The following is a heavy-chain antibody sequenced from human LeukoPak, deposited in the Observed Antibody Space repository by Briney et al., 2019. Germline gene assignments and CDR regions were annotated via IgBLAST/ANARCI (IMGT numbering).Heavy chain of an antibody. J-gene: IGHJ6*03. CDR3: ARNRSWSGCPYYMDV. D-gene: IGHD3-3*01. CDR1: GGSISSYY. Sequence: SETLSLTCTVSGGSISSYYWSWIRQPPGEGLEWIGYIYYSGSTNYNPSLKSRVTISVDTSKNQFSLKLSSVTAADTAVYYCARNRSWSGCPYYMDVWGKGTTVTVSS. V-gene: IGHV4-59*01. CDR2: IYYSGST.